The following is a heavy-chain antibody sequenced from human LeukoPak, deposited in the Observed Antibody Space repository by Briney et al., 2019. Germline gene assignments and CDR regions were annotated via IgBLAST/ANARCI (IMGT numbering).Heavy chain of an antibody. V-gene: IGHV1-46*01. Sequence: ASVKVSCKASGYTFTRYGISWVRQAPGQGLEWMGLINPSGGSTSYAQKFQGRVTVTRDTSTSTVYMDLSSLRAEDTAVYYCARAYYYGSGTSPDYWGQGTLVTVSS. CDR2: INPSGGST. CDR3: ARAYYYGSGTSPDY. D-gene: IGHD3-10*01. CDR1: GYTFTRYG. J-gene: IGHJ4*02.